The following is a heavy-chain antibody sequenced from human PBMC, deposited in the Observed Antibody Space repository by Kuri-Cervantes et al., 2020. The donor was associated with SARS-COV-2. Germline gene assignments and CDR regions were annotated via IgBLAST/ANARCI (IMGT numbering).Heavy chain of an antibody. Sequence: ASVKVSCKVSGYTLTELSMHWVRQAPGKGLEWMGGFDPEDGETIYAQKFQGRVTMTEDTSTDTAYMELSRLRSDDTAVYYCARDGSATVSTLFDYWGQGTLVTVSS. V-gene: IGHV1-24*01. CDR1: GYTLTELS. CDR2: FDPEDGET. CDR3: ARDGSATVSTLFDY. D-gene: IGHD4-11*01. J-gene: IGHJ4*02.